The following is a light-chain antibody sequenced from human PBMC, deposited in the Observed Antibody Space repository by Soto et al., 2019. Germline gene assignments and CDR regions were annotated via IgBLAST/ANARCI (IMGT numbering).Light chain of an antibody. V-gene: IGLV4-69*01. CDR1: SGHTNYA. CDR3: QTWGTGIVT. J-gene: IGLJ2*01. Sequence: QSVLTQSPSASASPGASVKLTCTLSSGHTNYAIAWHQQQPEKGPRFLMKINRDGSHSKGDGVPDRFSGSSSGAERYFTISSLQSEDEADYYCQTWGTGIVTFGGGTKLTVL. CDR2: INRDGSH.